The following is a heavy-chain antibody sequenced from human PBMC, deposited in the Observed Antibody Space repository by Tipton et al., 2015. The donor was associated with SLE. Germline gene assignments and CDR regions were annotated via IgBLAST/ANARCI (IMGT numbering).Heavy chain of an antibody. Sequence: TLSLTCIVSGASIGSSSSSWAWIRQSPNKGLEWIENIYYDGNPYYNPSLKSRVTISADTSKNVFSLRLSSVTAADTAVYYCARDGGSSWFDENWFDPWGQGTLVTVSS. CDR1: GASIGSSSSS. D-gene: IGHD6-13*01. V-gene: IGHV4-39*02. J-gene: IGHJ5*02. CDR2: IYYDGNP. CDR3: ARDGGSSWFDENWFDP.